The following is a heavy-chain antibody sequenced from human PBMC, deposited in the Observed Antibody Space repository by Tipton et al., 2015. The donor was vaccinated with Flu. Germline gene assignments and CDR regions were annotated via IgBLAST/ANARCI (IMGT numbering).Heavy chain of an antibody. J-gene: IGHJ5*02. CDR3: ARDRGYYGSGSYYNVGWFDP. D-gene: IGHD3-10*01. Sequence: TLSLTCTVSGGSISSGGYYWSWIRQYPGKGLEWIGYIYYSGSTYYNPSLKSRVTIPVDTSKNQFSLKLSSVTAADTAVYCCARDRGYYGSGSYYNVGWFDPWGRGTLVTVSS. CDR2: IYYSGST. V-gene: IGHV4-31*03. CDR1: GGSISSGGYY.